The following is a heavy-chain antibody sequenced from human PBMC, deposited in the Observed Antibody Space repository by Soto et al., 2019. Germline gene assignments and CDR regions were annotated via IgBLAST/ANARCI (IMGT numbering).Heavy chain of an antibody. Sequence: EVQLVESGGGLVQPGGSLRLSCAASGFTFSSYWMSWVRQAPGKGLEWVANIKQDGSEKYYVDSVKGRFTISRDNAKNSLYMQMNSLRAEDTAVYYCARDPRRDFWSGYSPAYMDVWGKGTTVTVSS. D-gene: IGHD3-3*01. CDR2: IKQDGSEK. CDR1: GFTFSSYW. V-gene: IGHV3-7*01. CDR3: ARDPRRDFWSGYSPAYMDV. J-gene: IGHJ6*03.